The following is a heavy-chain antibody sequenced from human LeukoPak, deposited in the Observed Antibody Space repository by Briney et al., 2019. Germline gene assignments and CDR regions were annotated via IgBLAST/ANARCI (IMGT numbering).Heavy chain of an antibody. V-gene: IGHV4-59*01. CDR2: IYYSGST. CDR3: ARENVDTAIDY. D-gene: IGHD5-18*01. J-gene: IGHJ4*02. Sequence: SETLSLTCTVSGGSISSYYWSWIRQPPGKGLEWIGYIYYSGSTNYNPSLKSRVTISVDTSKNQFSLKLSSVTAADTAVYYCARENVDTAIDYWGQGTLVTVSA. CDR1: GGSISSYY.